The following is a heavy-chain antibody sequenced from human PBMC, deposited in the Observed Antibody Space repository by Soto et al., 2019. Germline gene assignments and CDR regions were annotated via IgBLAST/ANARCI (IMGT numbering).Heavy chain of an antibody. CDR1: GFTFSSYA. CDR2: ISGSVGST. D-gene: IGHD3-16*01. Sequence: PGGSLRLSCAASGFTFSSYAMSWVRQAPGKGLEWVSAISGSVGSTYYADSVKGRFTISRDNSKNTLYLQMNSLRAEDTAVYYCAKGGGFPYYYGMDVWGQGTKVTFSS. V-gene: IGHV3-23*01. J-gene: IGHJ6*02. CDR3: AKGGGFPYYYGMDV.